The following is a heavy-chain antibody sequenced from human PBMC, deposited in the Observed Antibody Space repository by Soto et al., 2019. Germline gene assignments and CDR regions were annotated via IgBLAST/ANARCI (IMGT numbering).Heavy chain of an antibody. D-gene: IGHD6-19*01. CDR3: ARAQRVAVASTYYYYYYMDV. J-gene: IGHJ6*03. CDR1: GYTFTRYV. CDR2: MNPNSGNT. Sequence: ASVKVSFKASGYTFTRYVINWVRKATGQEQEWMGWMNPNSGNTGYAQKFQGRVTMTRNTSISTGSMELSSPRSEDTAVYYCARAQRVAVASTYYYYYYMDVWGKGTTVTVSS. V-gene: IGHV1-8*01.